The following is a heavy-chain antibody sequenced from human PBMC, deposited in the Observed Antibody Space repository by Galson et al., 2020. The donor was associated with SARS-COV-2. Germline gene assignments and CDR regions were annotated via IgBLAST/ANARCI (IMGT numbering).Heavy chain of an antibody. V-gene: IGHV3-48*02. D-gene: IGHD6-13*01. CDR1: GITFSSYS. CDR2: ISSSSSTI. CDR3: APVGGGSSRPQYGMDV. Sequence: GESLKISCAASGITFSSYSMNWVRQAPGKGLEWLSHISSSSSTIYYADSVKGRFTISRDNAKNSLYLQMNSLRDEDTAVYYCAPVGGGSSRPQYGMDVWGRGTTVTVSS. J-gene: IGHJ6*02.